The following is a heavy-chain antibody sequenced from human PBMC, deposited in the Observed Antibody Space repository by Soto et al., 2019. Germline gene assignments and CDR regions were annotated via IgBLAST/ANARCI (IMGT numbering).Heavy chain of an antibody. Sequence: ASVKVSCKASGYTFTSYAMHWVRQAPGQRLERMGWINAGNGNTKYSQKFQGRVTITRDTSASTAYMELSSLRSDVSSFYFFSWYYDIRRGMDVWGQGTTVTVSS. V-gene: IGHV1-3*01. CDR2: INAGNGNT. J-gene: IGHJ6*02. CDR1: GYTFTSYA. CDR3: SWYYDIRRGMDV. D-gene: IGHD3-22*01.